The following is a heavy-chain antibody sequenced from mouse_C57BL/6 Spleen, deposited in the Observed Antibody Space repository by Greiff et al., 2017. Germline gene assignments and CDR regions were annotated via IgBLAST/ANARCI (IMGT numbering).Heavy chain of an antibody. Sequence: QVQLQQSGAELVRPGTSVKVSCKASGYAFTNYLIEWVKQRPGQGLEWIGVINPGSGGTNYNEKFKGKATLTADKSSSTAYMQLSSLTSGDAAVFFGARPPLYDGSFAYWGQGTLVTVSA. CDR3: ARPPLYDGSFAY. D-gene: IGHD1-1*01. V-gene: IGHV1-54*01. CDR1: GYAFTNYL. J-gene: IGHJ3*01. CDR2: INPGSGGT.